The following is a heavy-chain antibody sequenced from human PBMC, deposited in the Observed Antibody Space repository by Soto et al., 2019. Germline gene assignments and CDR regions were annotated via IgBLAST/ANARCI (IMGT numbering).Heavy chain of an antibody. CDR1: GYIFTGYY. CDR3: ARECSGGSCYGRRSSGMDV. Sequence: ASVKVSCKASGYIFTGYYMHWVRQAPGQGLEWMGWINPNSGGTNYAQKFQGRVTMTRDTSISTAYMELSRLRSDDTAVYYCARECSGGSCYGRRSSGMDVWGQGPRSPSP. CDR2: INPNSGGT. V-gene: IGHV1-2*02. D-gene: IGHD2-15*01. J-gene: IGHJ6*02.